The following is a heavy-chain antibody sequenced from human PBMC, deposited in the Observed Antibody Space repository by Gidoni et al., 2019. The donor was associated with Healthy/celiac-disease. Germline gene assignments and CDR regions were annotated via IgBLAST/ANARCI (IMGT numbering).Heavy chain of an antibody. V-gene: IGHV3-30*07. CDR3: ARETRPGGVGATKGYYYGMDV. Sequence: GRFTISRDNSKNTLYLQMNSLRAEDTAVYYCARETRPGGVGATKGYYYGMDVWGQGTTVTVSS. D-gene: IGHD1-26*01. J-gene: IGHJ6*02.